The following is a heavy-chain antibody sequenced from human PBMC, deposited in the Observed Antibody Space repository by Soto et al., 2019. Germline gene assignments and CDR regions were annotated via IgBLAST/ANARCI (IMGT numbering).Heavy chain of an antibody. Sequence: PGGSLRLSCAASGFTFSSYGMHWVRQAPGKGLEWVAVISYDGSNKYYADSVKGRFTISRDNSKNTLYLQMNSLRAEDTAVYYCAKSFSGTPTFYAFDIWGQGTMVTVSS. D-gene: IGHD1-1*01. CDR1: GFTFSSYG. J-gene: IGHJ3*02. CDR2: ISYDGSNK. CDR3: AKSFSGTPTFYAFDI. V-gene: IGHV3-30*18.